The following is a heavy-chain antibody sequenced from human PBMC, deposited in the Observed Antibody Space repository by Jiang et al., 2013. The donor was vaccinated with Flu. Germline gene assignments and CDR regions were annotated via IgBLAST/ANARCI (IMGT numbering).Heavy chain of an antibody. D-gene: IGHD6-13*01. V-gene: IGHV5-51*01. CDR3: ARHGSNWYQADY. CDR2: IYPGDSDT. Sequence: IYPGDSDTRYRPSFEGQVTISVDKSISTAYLQWSSLKASDTAMYFCARHGSNWYQADYWGQGTLVTVSS. J-gene: IGHJ4*02.